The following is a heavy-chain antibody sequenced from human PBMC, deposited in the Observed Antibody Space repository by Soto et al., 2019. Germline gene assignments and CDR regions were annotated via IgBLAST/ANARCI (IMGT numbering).Heavy chain of an antibody. CDR1: AFNFADYG. Sequence: GGSLRLSCTASAFNFADYGINWVRQGPGKGLEWGGFIRAKAHGGTTDYAASVKGRFTISRGDSKSIAYLQKKSLKTEDTAVYCCTSAYVSRPLDYWGQGTRVAVSS. D-gene: IGHD3-10*02. CDR2: IRAKAHGGTT. V-gene: IGHV3-49*04. J-gene: IGHJ4*02. CDR3: TSAYVSRPLDY.